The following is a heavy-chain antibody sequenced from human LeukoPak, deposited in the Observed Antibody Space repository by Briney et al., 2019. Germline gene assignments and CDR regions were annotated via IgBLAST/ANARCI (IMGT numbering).Heavy chain of an antibody. J-gene: IGHJ4*02. CDR1: GGSFSGYY. V-gene: IGHV4-34*01. Sequence: SETLSLTCAVYGGSFSGYYWSWIRRPPGKGLEWIGEINHSGSTNYNPSLKSRVTISVDTSRNQFSLKLSSVTAADTAVYYCATRSDYDILTGYSYHFDYWGQGTLVTVSS. D-gene: IGHD3-9*01. CDR3: ATRSDYDILTGYSYHFDY. CDR2: INHSGST.